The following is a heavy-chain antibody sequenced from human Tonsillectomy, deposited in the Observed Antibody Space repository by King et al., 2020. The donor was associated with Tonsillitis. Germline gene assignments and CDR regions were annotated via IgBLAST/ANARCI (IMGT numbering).Heavy chain of an antibody. CDR3: AIAPHSSSGDYFDY. CDR1: GGSISSYY. Sequence: QVQLQESGPGLVKPSETLSLTCTVSGGSISSYYWSWIRQPPGKGLEWIGYIYYSGSTNYNPSLKSRVTISVDTSKYQFSLKLSAVNAAVTAVYYCAIAPHSSSGDYFDYWGQGTLVTVSS. D-gene: IGHD6-6*01. V-gene: IGHV4-59*01. J-gene: IGHJ4*02. CDR2: IYYSGST.